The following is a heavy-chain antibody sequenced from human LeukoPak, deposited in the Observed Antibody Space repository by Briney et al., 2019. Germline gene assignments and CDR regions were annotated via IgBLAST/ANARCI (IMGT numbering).Heavy chain of an antibody. Sequence: GGSLRLSCAVSGFTVSSNYMSWVRQAPGKGLEWVSIIYSSGSTYYADSVKGRFTISRDNSKNTLYLQMNSLRAEDTAVYYCARVGYTGTWYSSPPFDYWGQGTLVTVAS. J-gene: IGHJ4*02. CDR1: GFTVSSNY. CDR2: IYSSGST. CDR3: ARVGYTGTWYSSPPFDY. V-gene: IGHV3-66*01. D-gene: IGHD6-13*01.